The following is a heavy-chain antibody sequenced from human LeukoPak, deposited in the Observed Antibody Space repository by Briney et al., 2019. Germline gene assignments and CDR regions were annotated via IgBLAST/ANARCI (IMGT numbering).Heavy chain of an antibody. Sequence: PSETLSLACTVSGGSISSYYWSWIRQPPGKGLEWIGYIYYSGSTNYNPSLKSRVTISVDTSKNQFSLKLSSVTAADTAVYYCARGLALLVDYWGQGTLVTVSS. V-gene: IGHV4-59*12. CDR2: IYYSGST. J-gene: IGHJ4*02. CDR1: GGSISSYY. D-gene: IGHD2-15*01. CDR3: ARGLALLVDY.